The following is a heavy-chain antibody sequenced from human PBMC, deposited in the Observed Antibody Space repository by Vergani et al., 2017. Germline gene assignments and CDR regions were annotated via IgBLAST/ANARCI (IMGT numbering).Heavy chain of an antibody. J-gene: IGHJ4*02. V-gene: IGHV3-9*01. CDR2: ISWISGSI. D-gene: IGHD2-2*01. CDR1: GFTFDDYA. CDR3: AKDSGSSTSCLIDY. Sequence: EVQLVESGGGLVQPGRSLRLSCAASGFTFDDYAMHWVRQAPGKGLEWVSGISWISGSIGYADSVKGRFTISRDNAKNSLYLQMNSLRAEDTALYYCAKDSGSSTSCLIDYWGQGTLVTVSS.